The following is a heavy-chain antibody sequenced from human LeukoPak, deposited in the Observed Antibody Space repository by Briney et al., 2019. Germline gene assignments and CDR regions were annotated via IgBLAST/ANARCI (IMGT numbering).Heavy chain of an antibody. CDR3: ARRMVRGVIISYYYYYMDV. J-gene: IGHJ6*03. D-gene: IGHD3-10*01. CDR2: IYYGGNT. Sequence: PSETLSLTCTVSGGSISSSSYYWGWVRQPPGKGLEWIGNIYYGGNTYYNPSLKSRVTIPVDTSKNQFSLKLSSVTAADTAVYYCARRMVRGVIISYYYYYMDVWGKGTTVTISS. CDR1: GGSISSSSYY. V-gene: IGHV4-39*01.